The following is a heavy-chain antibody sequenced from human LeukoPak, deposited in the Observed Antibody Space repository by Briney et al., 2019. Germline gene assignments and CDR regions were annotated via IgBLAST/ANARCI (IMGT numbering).Heavy chain of an antibody. CDR3: AKVGDYYGDYVRFDD. CDR1: GSTFSSTW. V-gene: IGHV3-74*01. Sequence: GGSLRLSCEASGSTFSSTWIHWVRQAPGKGLVWVSRINPDGSVRNYADSVKDRFIISRDNAKSTLYLQMNSLRAEDTAVYYCAKVGDYYGDYVRFDDWGQGTLVTVSS. J-gene: IGHJ4*02. CDR2: INPDGSVR. D-gene: IGHD4-17*01.